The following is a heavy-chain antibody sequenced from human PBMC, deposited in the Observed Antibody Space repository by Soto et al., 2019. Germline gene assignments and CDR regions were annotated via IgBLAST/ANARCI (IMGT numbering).Heavy chain of an antibody. CDR3: AKGRVWFRAGMDV. Sequence: GRSLRLSCAASGFTFSSYGMHWVRQAPGKGLEWVSAISGSGGSTYYADSVKGRFTISRDNSKNTLYLQMNSLRAEDTAVYYCAKGRVWFRAGMDVLGQGNTVT. D-gene: IGHD3-10*01. CDR2: ISGSGGST. J-gene: IGHJ6*02. CDR1: GFTFSSYG. V-gene: IGHV3-23*01.